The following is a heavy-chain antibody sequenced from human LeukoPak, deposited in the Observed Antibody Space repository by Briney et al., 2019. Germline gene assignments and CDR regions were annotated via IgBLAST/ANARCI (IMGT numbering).Heavy chain of an antibody. V-gene: IGHV3-33*06. J-gene: IGHJ4*02. CDR1: GFTFSSYG. CDR2: IWYDGSNK. D-gene: IGHD5-24*01. Sequence: GGSLRLSCAASGFTFSSYGMHWVRQAPGKGLEWVAVIWYDGSNKYYADSVKGRFTISRDNSKNTLYLQMNSLRAEDTAVYYCAKEAYIEMATITPDYRGQGTLVTVSS. CDR3: AKEAYIEMATITPDY.